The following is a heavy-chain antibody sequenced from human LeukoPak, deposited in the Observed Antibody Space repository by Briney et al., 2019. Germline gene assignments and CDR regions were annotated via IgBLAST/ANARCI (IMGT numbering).Heavy chain of an antibody. CDR2: INPNSGGT. J-gene: IGHJ5*02. CDR1: GYTFTGYY. D-gene: IGHD3-10*01. V-gene: IGHV1-2*02. Sequence: ASVKVSCKGSGYTFTGYYMHWVRQAPGQGLEWMGWINPNSGGTNYAQKFQGRVTMTRDTSISTAYMELSRLRSDDTAMYYCARAVVMVRGVPTNWFDPWGQGTLVTVSS. CDR3: ARAVVMVRGVPTNWFDP.